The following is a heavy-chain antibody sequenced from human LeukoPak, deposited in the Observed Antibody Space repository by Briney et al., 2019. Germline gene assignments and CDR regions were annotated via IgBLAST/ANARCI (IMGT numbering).Heavy chain of an antibody. J-gene: IGHJ3*02. Sequence: SVKVSCKASGGTFSSYAISWVRQAPGQGLEWMGGIIPIFGTANYAQKFQGRVTITADESTSTAYMELSSLRSEDTAVYYCARSYYYDSSGYYPDAFDIWGQGTMVTVSS. CDR1: GGTFSSYA. CDR3: ARSYYYDSSGYYPDAFDI. D-gene: IGHD3-22*01. CDR2: IIPIFGTA. V-gene: IGHV1-69*13.